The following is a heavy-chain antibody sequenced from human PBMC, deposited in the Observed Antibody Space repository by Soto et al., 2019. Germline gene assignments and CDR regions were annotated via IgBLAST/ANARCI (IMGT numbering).Heavy chain of an antibody. V-gene: IGHV1-69*12. CDR1: GGTFSSYA. CDR2: IIPIFGTA. J-gene: IGHJ5*02. CDR3: ARDLGLERRPHWFDP. Sequence: QVQLVQSGAEVKKPWSSVKVSCKASGGTFSSYAISWVRQAPGQGLEWMGGIIPIFGTANYAQKFQGRVTITADESTSTAYRELSRLRSEDTAVYYCARDLGLERRPHWFDPWGQGTLVTVSS. D-gene: IGHD1-1*01.